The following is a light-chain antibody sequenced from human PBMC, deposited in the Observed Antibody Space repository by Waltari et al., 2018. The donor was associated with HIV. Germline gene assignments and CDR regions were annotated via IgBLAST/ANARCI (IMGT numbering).Light chain of an antibody. CDR3: QVWGATNDWV. CDR2: DDR. CDR1: TVAVSD. Sequence: SYVLTQPPSVSVAPNHKSTVACIGRTVAVSDLCWYRQRSGQVPEVVIHDDRDRAPGIPGRIIGSNSGDMATLTIASAEAGDEAVYYCQVWGATNDWVFGGGTKLTVL. J-gene: IGLJ3*02. V-gene: IGLV3-21*02.